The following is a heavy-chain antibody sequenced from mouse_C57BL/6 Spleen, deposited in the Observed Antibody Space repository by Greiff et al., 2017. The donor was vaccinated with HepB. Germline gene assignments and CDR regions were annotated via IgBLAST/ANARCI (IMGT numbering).Heavy chain of an antibody. CDR3: ASEGWLQGAMDY. D-gene: IGHD2-3*01. CDR2: ISDGGSYT. CDR1: GFTFSSYA. V-gene: IGHV5-4*03. J-gene: IGHJ4*01. Sequence: EVKLMESGGGLVKPGGSLKLSCAASGFTFSSYAMSWVRQTPEKRLEWVATISDGGSYTYYPDNVKGRFTISRDNAKNNLYLQMSHLKSEDTAMYYCASEGWLQGAMDYWGQGTSVTVSS.